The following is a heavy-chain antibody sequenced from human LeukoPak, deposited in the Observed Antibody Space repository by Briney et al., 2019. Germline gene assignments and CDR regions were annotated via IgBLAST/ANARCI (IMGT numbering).Heavy chain of an antibody. CDR1: GFTVSSNY. D-gene: IGHD3-3*01. V-gene: IGHV3-53*04. CDR3: ARFLGRITISGVVPYGMDV. Sequence: GGSLRLSCAASGFTVSSNYMTWVRQAPGKGLEWVSLIYSAGGTYYTDSVKGRFTISRHSSKNTLYLQMNSLRGEDTTVYYCARFLGRITISGVVPYGMDVWGQGTTVTVSS. J-gene: IGHJ6*02. CDR2: IYSAGGT.